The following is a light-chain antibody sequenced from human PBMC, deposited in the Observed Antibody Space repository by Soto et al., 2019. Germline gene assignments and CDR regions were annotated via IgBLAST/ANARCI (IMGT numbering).Light chain of an antibody. V-gene: IGKV1-5*01. CDR2: DAS. CDR1: QDIYTY. CDR3: QHYTLYSAP. J-gene: IGKJ5*01. Sequence: RLTQSPSSLSASVGDTVTISCRASQDIYTYLAWYQQKPGKAPTLLIFDASSLHHGVPPRFAGSGSGSEFTLTINRLHADDFATHYCQHYTLYSAPFGQGTRV.